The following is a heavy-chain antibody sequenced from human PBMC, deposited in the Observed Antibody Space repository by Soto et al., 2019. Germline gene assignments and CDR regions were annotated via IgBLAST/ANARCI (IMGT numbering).Heavy chain of an antibody. CDR2: MHYTGFS. Sequence: SQPLRLTWSFSGDSIISHDVTWIRQTTEKGLEWIGYMHYTGFSHYNPSLKSRLTILFDTSKNQFSLNLNSMTAADTALYFCARGRRHCSGGSCSQTKTFDRWGQGTQVTVSS. CDR1: GDSIISHD. V-gene: IGHV4-59*11. D-gene: IGHD2-15*01. J-gene: IGHJ4*02. CDR3: ARGRRHCSGGSCSQTKTFDR.